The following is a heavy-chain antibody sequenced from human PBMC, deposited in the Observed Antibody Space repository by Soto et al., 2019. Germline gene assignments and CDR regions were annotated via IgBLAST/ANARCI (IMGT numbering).Heavy chain of an antibody. CDR2: INPNSGGT. CDR1: GYTFTGYY. J-gene: IGHJ3*02. CDR3: ARDHWYYYDSSGDDAFDI. V-gene: IGHV1-2*02. Sequence: ASVKVSCKASGYTFTGYYMHWVRQAPGQGLEWMGWINPNSGGTNYAQKFQGRVTMTRGTSISTAYMELSRLRSDDTAVYYCARDHWYYYDSSGDDAFDIWGQGTMVTVSS. D-gene: IGHD3-22*01.